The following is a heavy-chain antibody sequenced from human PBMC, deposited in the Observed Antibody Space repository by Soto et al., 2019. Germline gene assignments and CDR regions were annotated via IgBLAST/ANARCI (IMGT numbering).Heavy chain of an antibody. Sequence: SETLSLTCTVSGCSISSSSYYWGWIRQPPGKGLEWIGSIYYSGSTYYNPSLKSRVTISVDTSKNQFSLKLSSVAAADTAVYYCARIGRNVDYWGQGTLVTVSS. CDR3: ARIGRNVDY. CDR1: GCSISSSSYY. D-gene: IGHD1-1*01. CDR2: IYYSGST. V-gene: IGHV4-39*01. J-gene: IGHJ4*02.